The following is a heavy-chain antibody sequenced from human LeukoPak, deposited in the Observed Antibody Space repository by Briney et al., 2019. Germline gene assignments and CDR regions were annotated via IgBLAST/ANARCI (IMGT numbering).Heavy chain of an antibody. D-gene: IGHD3-16*02. V-gene: IGHV1-2*02. CDR1: GYTLTGHS. J-gene: IGHJ4*02. CDR3: ARDKLGLGQLSLYDE. CDR2: MNPNSGGT. Sequence: ASVKVSCKGSGYTLTGHSMHWVRQAPGQGLEWMGLMNPNSGGTKYTRKFQGRVTMTRDKTISPAYMELSRMTSDDTAMYYCARDKLGLGQLSLYDEWGQGTQVTVSS.